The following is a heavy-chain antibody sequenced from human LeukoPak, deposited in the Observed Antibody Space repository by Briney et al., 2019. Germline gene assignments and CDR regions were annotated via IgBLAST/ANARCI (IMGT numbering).Heavy chain of an antibody. CDR3: ARGRGGGGSSNNWFDP. D-gene: IGHD2-15*01. CDR1: GGSINSYY. Sequence: SETLSLTCTVSGGSINSYYWSWIRQPPGKGLEWIGYIYYSGSTNYNPSLKSRVTISVDTSKNQFSLKLSSVTAADTAVYYCARGRGGGGSSNNWFDPWGQGTLVTVSS. J-gene: IGHJ5*02. CDR2: IYYSGST. V-gene: IGHV4-59*01.